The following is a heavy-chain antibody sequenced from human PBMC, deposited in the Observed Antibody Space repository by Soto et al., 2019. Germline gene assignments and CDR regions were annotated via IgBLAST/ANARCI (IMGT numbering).Heavy chain of an antibody. J-gene: IGHJ5*02. CDR1: GFTFRSYW. CDR2: INSDGSST. Sequence: EVQLVESGGGLVQPGGSLRLSCAASGFTFRSYWMQWVRQAPGKGLVWVSWINSDGSSTSYADSVKGRFTISRDNAKNPLYRQMNILRADDTAVFSCPTGGSTLTFDPWAQGTLVTVSS. V-gene: IGHV3-74*01. D-gene: IGHD1-26*01. CDR3: PTGGSTLTFDP.